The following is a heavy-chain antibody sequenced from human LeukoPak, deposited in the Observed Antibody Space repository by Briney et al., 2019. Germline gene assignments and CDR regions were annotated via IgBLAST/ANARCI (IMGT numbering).Heavy chain of an antibody. J-gene: IGHJ4*02. CDR2: IGSNGGST. CDR1: GFTFSSYA. CDR3: ARAPIRALDY. Sequence: GGSLRLSCAASGFTFSSYAMHWVRQAPGKGLEYVSAIGSNGGSTYYANSVKGRFTISRDNSKNTLYLQMGSLRAEDMAVYYCARAPIRALDYWGQGTLVTVSS. V-gene: IGHV3-64*01.